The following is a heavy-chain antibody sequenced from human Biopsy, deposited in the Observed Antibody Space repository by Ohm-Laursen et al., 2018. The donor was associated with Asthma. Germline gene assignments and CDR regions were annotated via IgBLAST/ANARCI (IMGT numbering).Heavy chain of an antibody. V-gene: IGHV1-69*13. CDR1: GDSFSNYA. D-gene: IGHD3-10*01. Sequence: SVKVSCKASGDSFSNYAISWVRQAPGQGLEWMGGLIPVLGTPDHAQMFEGRVKITADESTSTAYMELSSLRSEDTAVYYCARDRVSSPIRHGSGSYYLYNWFDPWGQGTLVTVSS. CDR3: ARDRVSSPIRHGSGSYYLYNWFDP. J-gene: IGHJ5*02. CDR2: LIPVLGTP.